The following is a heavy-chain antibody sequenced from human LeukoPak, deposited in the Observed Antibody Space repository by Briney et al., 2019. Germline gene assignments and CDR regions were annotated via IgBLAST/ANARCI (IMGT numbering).Heavy chain of an antibody. D-gene: IGHD3-16*01. J-gene: IGHJ4*02. CDR2: IIPIFGTA. CDR1: GGTFSSYA. CDR3: ARGGSGSYYGDY. V-gene: IGHV1-69*01. Sequence: SVKVSCKASGGTFSSYAISWVRQAPGQGLEWMGGIIPIFGTANYAQKFQGRVTITADESTSTAYMELRSLRSDDTAVYYCARGGSGSYYGDYWGQGTLVSVSS.